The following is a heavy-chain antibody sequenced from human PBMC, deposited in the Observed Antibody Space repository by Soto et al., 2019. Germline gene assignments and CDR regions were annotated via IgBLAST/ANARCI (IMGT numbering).Heavy chain of an antibody. Sequence: SETLSLTCTVSGGSISSYYWSWIRQPPGKGLEWIGYIYYSGSTNYNPSLKSRVTISVDTSKNQFSLKLSSVTAADTAVYYCARLRMVRGGIPYYYYYYMDVWGKGTTLTVSS. CDR2: IYYSGST. CDR1: GGSISSYY. D-gene: IGHD3-10*01. J-gene: IGHJ6*03. V-gene: IGHV4-59*08. CDR3: ARLRMVRGGIPYYYYYYMDV.